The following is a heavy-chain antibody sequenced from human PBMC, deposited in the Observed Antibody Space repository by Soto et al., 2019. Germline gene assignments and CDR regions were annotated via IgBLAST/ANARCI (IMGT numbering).Heavy chain of an antibody. CDR2: INHSGST. J-gene: IGHJ5*02. V-gene: IGHV4-34*01. Sequence: ETLSLTCAVYGGSFSGYYWSWIRQPPGKGLEWIGEINHSGSTNYNPSLKSRVTISVDTSKNQFSLKLSSVTAADTAVYYCARGGDSSSWNNWFDPWGQGTLVTVSS. D-gene: IGHD6-13*01. CDR1: GGSFSGYY. CDR3: ARGGDSSSWNNWFDP.